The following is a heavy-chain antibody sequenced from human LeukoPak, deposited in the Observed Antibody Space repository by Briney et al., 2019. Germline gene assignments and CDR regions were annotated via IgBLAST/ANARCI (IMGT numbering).Heavy chain of an antibody. J-gene: IGHJ6*02. D-gene: IGHD1-26*01. CDR3: ARRGNSYYYYGLDV. CDR1: GGSISTTGYY. CDR2: IYYSGST. Sequence: PSETLSLTCTVSGGSISTTGYYWAWLRQPPGTGLEWIGYIYYSGSTNYNPSLKSRVTVSVDTSKNQFSLKLSSMTAADTAVYYCARRGNSYYYYGLDVWGQGTTVTVSS. V-gene: IGHV4-61*05.